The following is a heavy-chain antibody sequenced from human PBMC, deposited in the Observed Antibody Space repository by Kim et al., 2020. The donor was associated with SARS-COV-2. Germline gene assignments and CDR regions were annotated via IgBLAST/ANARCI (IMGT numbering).Heavy chain of an antibody. D-gene: IGHD3-10*01. J-gene: IGHJ4*02. V-gene: IGHV3-33*01. Sequence: GGSLRLSCAASGFTFSSYGMHWVRQAPGKGLEWVAVIWYDGSNKYYADSVKGRFTISRDNSKNTLYLQMNSLRAEDTAVYYCARETDYYGSGSYFDYWGQGTLVTVSS. CDR2: IWYDGSNK. CDR1: GFTFSSYG. CDR3: ARETDYYGSGSYFDY.